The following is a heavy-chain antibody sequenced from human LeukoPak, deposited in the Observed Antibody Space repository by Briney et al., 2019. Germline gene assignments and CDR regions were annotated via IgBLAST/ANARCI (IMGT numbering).Heavy chain of an antibody. V-gene: IGHV3-48*03. CDR2: ISSSGTTI. J-gene: IGHJ4*02. CDR3: ARGGLSSILTGYHAWDY. Sequence: PGGSLRLSCAASGFTFSSYEMNWVRQAPGKGLEGVSYISSSGTTIYYADSVKGRFTISRDNAKNSLYLQMNSLRAEDTAVYYCARGGLSSILTGYHAWDYWGQGTLVTVSS. CDR1: GFTFSSYE. D-gene: IGHD3-9*01.